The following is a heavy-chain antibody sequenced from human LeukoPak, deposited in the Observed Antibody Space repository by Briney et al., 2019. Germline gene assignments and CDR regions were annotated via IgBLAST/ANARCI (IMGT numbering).Heavy chain of an antibody. CDR2: IYYSGST. CDR1: GGSISSYY. CDR3: ARHVDPYYYYGRDV. J-gene: IGHJ6*02. V-gene: IGHV4-59*08. Sequence: PSETLSLTCTVSGGSISSYYWSWIRQPPGKGLEWIGYIYYSGSTNYNPSLKSRVTISVDTSKNQFSLKLSSVTAADTAVYYCARHVDPYYYYGRDVWGQGTTVTVSS.